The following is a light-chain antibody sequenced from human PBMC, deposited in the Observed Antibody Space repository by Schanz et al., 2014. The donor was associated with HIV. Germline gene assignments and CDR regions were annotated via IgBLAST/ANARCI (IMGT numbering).Light chain of an antibody. J-gene: IGKJ2*01. CDR1: QSVNSND. Sequence: IVLTQSPDTLSLSPGERATLSCRASQSVNSNDLAWYQQKSGQAPRLLISGASSRATGIPDRFSGSGSGTNFTLTISRLEPEDFVVYYCQQYADSPGTFGQGTKLEIK. V-gene: IGKV3-20*01. CDR2: GAS. CDR3: QQYADSPGT.